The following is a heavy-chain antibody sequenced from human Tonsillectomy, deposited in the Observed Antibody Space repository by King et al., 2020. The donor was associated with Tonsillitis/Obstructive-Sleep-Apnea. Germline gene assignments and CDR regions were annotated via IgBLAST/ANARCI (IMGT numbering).Heavy chain of an antibody. Sequence: VQLVESGAEVKKPGASVKVSCETSGYTFTNYYIHWVRQAPGQGLEWMGIINPSDGFTNYAQKFQGRVTMTSDTSSSTLYMKLSSLRSEDTGVYYCAREREGKQQNAGLDVWGQGTTVTVSS. D-gene: IGHD6-13*01. J-gene: IGHJ6*01. CDR2: INPSDGFT. V-gene: IGHV1-46*01. CDR1: GYTFTNYY. CDR3: AREREGKQQNAGLDV.